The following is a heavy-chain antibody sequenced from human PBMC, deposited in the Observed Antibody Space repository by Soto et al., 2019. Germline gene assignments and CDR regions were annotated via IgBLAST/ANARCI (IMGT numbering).Heavy chain of an antibody. V-gene: IGHV1-18*01. CDR3: ARRDYDSSGYYYDDS. J-gene: IGHJ4*02. D-gene: IGHD3-22*01. CDR1: GYTFTSYG. Sequence: GASVKVSCKASGYTFTSYGISWVRQAPGQGLEWMGWISAYNGNTNYAQKLQGRVTMTTDTSTSTAYMELRSLRSDDTAVYYCARRDYDSSGYYYDDSWGQGTLVTVSS. CDR2: ISAYNGNT.